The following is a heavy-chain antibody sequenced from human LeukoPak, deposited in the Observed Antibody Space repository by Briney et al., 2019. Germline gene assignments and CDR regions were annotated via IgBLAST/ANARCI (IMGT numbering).Heavy chain of an antibody. D-gene: IGHD6-13*01. V-gene: IGHV1-69*13. Sequence: ASVTVSCKPSGGTFGSYAISWVRQAPGQGLEWVGGIIPLFGAPLYAQKFQGRVTITADERTSTVYMDLSSLRSDDKAVYYCARDEEKAAGSLWGQGTPVIVSS. CDR2: IIPLFGAP. CDR3: ARDEEKAAGSL. J-gene: IGHJ4*02. CDR1: GGTFGSYA.